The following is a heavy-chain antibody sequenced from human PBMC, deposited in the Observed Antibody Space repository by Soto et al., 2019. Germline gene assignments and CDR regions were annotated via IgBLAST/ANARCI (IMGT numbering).Heavy chain of an antibody. CDR1: GYTFTSYD. CDR2: MNPNSGNT. D-gene: IGHD3-22*01. CDR3: ARGHYYDSSGYYGTSLIYYYYGMDV. J-gene: IGHJ6*02. V-gene: IGHV1-8*01. Sequence: ASVKVSCKASGYTFTSYDINWVRQATGQGLEWMGWMNPNSGNTGYAQKFQGRVTMTGNTSISTAYMELSSLRSEDTAVYYCARGHYYDSSGYYGTSLIYYYYGMDVWGQGTTVTVSS.